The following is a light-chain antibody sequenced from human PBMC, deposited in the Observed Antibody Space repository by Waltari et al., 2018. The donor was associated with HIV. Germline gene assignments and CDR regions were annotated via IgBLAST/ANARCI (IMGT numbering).Light chain of an antibody. J-gene: IGLJ2*01. CDR3: SSYAGSNNLI. CDR1: SSDVGGYDY. Sequence: QSALTQPLSASGSPGQSVTISCNGTSSDVGGYDYVSWYQQHPGKAPKLMLYDVTKRPSGVPDRFSGSKSGSTASLTVSGLQAEDEADYYCSSYAGSNNLIFGGGTKLTVL. V-gene: IGLV2-8*01. CDR2: DVT.